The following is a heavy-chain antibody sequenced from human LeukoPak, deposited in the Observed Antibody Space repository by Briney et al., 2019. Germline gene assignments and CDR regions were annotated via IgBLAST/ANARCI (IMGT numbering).Heavy chain of an antibody. J-gene: IGHJ4*02. D-gene: IGHD3-9*01. CDR3: ATYYSILTGNLVGGGY. Sequence: PGGSLRLSCAASGFTFSSYAMSWVRQAPGKGLEWVANINLDGSEKNYVDSVKGRFTISRDNAKNSLFLQMSSLRAGDTAVYYCATYYSILTGNLVGGGYWGQGTLVTVSS. CDR1: GFTFSSYA. CDR2: INLDGSEK. V-gene: IGHV3-7*02.